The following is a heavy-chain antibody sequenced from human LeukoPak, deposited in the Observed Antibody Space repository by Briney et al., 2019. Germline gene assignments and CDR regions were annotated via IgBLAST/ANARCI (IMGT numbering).Heavy chain of an antibody. CDR1: GYTFTSYA. V-gene: IGHV1-69*05. CDR3: ARVARVGATTHLDY. D-gene: IGHD1-26*01. CDR2: IIPIFGTA. Sequence: SVKVSCKASGYTFTSYAISWVRQAPGQVLEWIGEIIPIFGTANYAQKFQGRVTMTRDTSISTAYMELSRLRSDDTAVYYCARVARVGATTHLDYWGQGTLVTVSS. J-gene: IGHJ4*02.